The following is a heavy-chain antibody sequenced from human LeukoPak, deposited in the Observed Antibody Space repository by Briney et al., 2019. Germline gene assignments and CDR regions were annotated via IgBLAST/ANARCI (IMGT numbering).Heavy chain of an antibody. Sequence: SETLSLTCTVSGGSVSSGSYYWSWIRQPPGKGLEWIGYIYYSGSTNYNPSLKSRVTISVDTSKNQFSLELSSVTAADTAVYYCAIYDSSGYYYGANWFDPWGQGTLVTVSS. CDR3: AIYDSSGYYYGANWFDP. V-gene: IGHV4-61*01. CDR1: GGSVSSGSYY. J-gene: IGHJ5*02. CDR2: IYYSGST. D-gene: IGHD3-22*01.